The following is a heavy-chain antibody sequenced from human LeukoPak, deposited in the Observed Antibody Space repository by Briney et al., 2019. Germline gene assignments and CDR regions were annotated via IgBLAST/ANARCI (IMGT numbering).Heavy chain of an antibody. CDR1: GFTFSSYG. V-gene: IGHV3-23*01. Sequence: GGSLRLSCAASGFTFSSYGMHWVRQAPGKGLEWVSAISGSGGSTYYADSVKGRFTISRDNSKNTLYLQMNSLRAEDTAVYYCARPVVTAIDHYFDYWGQGTLVTVSS. CDR3: ARPVVTAIDHYFDY. J-gene: IGHJ4*02. D-gene: IGHD2-21*02. CDR2: ISGSGGST.